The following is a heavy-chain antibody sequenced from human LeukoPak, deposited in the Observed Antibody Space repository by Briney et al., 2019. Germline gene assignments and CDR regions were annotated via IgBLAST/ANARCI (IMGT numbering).Heavy chain of an antibody. J-gene: IGHJ4*02. V-gene: IGHV1-2*02. CDR1: GYTFSDSY. CDR3: AREFRVVMTAFLDY. D-gene: IGHD2-21*02. CDR2: IKPNTGAT. Sequence: GASVKVSCKASGYTFSDSYIHWVRQAPGQGLEWVGWIKPNTGATHYSKRFQGRVTMTRDTSVSTAYMELTSLRSDDTAVYFCAREFRVVMTAFLDYWGQGTLVIVSS.